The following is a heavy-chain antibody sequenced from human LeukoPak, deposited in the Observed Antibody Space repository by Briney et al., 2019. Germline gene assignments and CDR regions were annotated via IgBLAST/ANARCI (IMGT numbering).Heavy chain of an antibody. CDR1: GFTFSSYE. CDR2: ISSSSSTI. J-gene: IGHJ4*02. Sequence: GGSLRLSCAASGFTFSSYEMNWVRQAPGKGLEWVSYISSSSSTIYYADSVKGRFTISRDNAKNSLYLQMNSLRAEDTAVYYCARDHLNGMDYWGQGTLVTVSS. D-gene: IGHD2-8*01. CDR3: ARDHLNGMDY. V-gene: IGHV3-48*01.